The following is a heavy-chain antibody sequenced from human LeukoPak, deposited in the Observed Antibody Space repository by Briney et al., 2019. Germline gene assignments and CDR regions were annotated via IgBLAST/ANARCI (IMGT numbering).Heavy chain of an antibody. CDR2: IRTSKGDT. Sequence: ASVKVSCKTSGYTFTTHGISRVRQAPGQGLEWMGWIRTSKGDTNYAQKFKGRLTMTTDRSTSTAYMELRSLSSDDTAVYYCARDWPTVITDYWGQGTLVTVSS. CDR3: ARDWPTVITDY. CDR1: GYTFTTHG. D-gene: IGHD4-11*01. J-gene: IGHJ4*02. V-gene: IGHV1-18*01.